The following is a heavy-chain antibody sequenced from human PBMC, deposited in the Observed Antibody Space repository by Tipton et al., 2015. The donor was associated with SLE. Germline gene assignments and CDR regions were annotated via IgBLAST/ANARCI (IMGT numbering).Heavy chain of an antibody. Sequence: TLSLTCTVSGGSISSFYWSWIRQPPGKGLECIGYIYYSGSTNYNPSLKSRVTISVDTSKNRFSLKLNSVTAADTAVYYCARRRFWYFDLWGRGTLVTVSS. V-gene: IGHV4-59*01. CDR2: IYYSGST. CDR1: GGSISSFY. J-gene: IGHJ2*01. CDR3: ARRRFWYFDL.